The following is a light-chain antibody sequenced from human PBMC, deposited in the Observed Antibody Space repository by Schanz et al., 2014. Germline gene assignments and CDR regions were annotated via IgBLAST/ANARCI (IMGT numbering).Light chain of an antibody. V-gene: IGKV3-15*01. Sequence: EIVMTQSPATLSVSPGERATLYCRASQSVSSNLAWYQQKPGQAPRLLIYGASTRATGIPARFSGSGSGTGFTLTISRLEPEDFAVYYCQQYGRSPNTFGQGTRLEIK. CDR3: QQYGRSPNT. J-gene: IGKJ5*01. CDR2: GAS. CDR1: QSVSSN.